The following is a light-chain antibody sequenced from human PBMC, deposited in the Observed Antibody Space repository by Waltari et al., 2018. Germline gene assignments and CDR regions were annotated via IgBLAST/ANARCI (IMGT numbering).Light chain of an antibody. V-gene: IGKV1-16*01. J-gene: IGKJ2*01. CDR3: QQYNTYPPT. CDR2: GAT. CDR1: QGISSH. Sequence: DIRMTQSPSSLSASVGDRVTITCRASQGISSHLAWFQLKPGKASKSLIFGATTLQSGVPSRFSGSGSGTDFTLTISSLQPEDFATYYCQQYNTYPPTFGQGTTLEIK.